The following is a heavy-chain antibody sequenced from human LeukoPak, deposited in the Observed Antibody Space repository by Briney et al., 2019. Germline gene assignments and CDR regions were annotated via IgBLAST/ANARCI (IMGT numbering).Heavy chain of an antibody. Sequence: ASVKVSCKASRYTFNGYHMHWVRQAPGQGLEWMGWIDPNSGDTNYAQKFQGRVTVTRDTSISTAYMELTRLKSDDTAVYYCARGYCSGGDCYDWFDAWGQGTLVTVSS. CDR1: RYTFNGYH. V-gene: IGHV1-2*02. J-gene: IGHJ5*02. D-gene: IGHD2-15*01. CDR2: IDPNSGDT. CDR3: ARGYCSGGDCYDWFDA.